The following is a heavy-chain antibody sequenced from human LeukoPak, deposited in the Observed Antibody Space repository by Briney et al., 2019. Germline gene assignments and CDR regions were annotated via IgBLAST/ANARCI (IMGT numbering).Heavy chain of an antibody. J-gene: IGHJ4*02. Sequence: GGSLRLSCAASGFTFSSYSMHWVRQAPGKGLEWVAAISYDGSNKYYADSVKGRFTISRDNSKNTLYLQMNSLRAEDTAVYYCAKHGVVGATLWLDYWGQGTLVTVSS. CDR3: AKHGVVGATLWLDY. V-gene: IGHV3-30*04. CDR2: ISYDGSNK. CDR1: GFTFSSYS. D-gene: IGHD1-26*01.